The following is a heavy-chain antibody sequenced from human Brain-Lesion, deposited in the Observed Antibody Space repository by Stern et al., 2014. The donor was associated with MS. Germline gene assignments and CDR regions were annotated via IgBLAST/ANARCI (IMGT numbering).Heavy chain of an antibody. CDR3: AGEEDIRYCSGGSCTGNWFDP. D-gene: IGHD2-15*01. Sequence: QVQLQESGPGLVKPSETLSLTCTVAGGSVSSTSYAWAWIRQPPGKGLEWIGTIYYSGNTYYSPSLKSRLTISLDPPKNQFSRQRGSGTAADTAVYYCAGEEDIRYCSGGSCTGNWFDPWGQGTLVTVSS. CDR2: IYYSGNT. V-gene: IGHV4-39*01. CDR1: GGSVSSTSYA. J-gene: IGHJ5*02.